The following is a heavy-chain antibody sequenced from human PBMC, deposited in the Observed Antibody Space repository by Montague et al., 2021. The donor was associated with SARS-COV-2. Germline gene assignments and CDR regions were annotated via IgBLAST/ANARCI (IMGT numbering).Heavy chain of an antibody. CDR2: ISHGGGT. J-gene: IGHJ6*02. D-gene: IGHD2-15*01. V-gene: IGHV4-34*01. CDR3: ASHCGGGRCYFGMDV. CDR1: GGSFSSY. Sequence: SETLSLTCDVYGGSFSSYWSWIRQPPGRGLEWVGQISHGGGTNYNPSLKSRVPISVDTSKNQVSLKLSSKTAADTAVYYCASHCGGGRCYFGMDVWGQGTTVTVSS.